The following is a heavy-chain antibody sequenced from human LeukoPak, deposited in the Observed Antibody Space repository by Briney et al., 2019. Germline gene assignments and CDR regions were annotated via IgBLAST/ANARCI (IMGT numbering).Heavy chain of an antibody. CDR2: ISYDGNNK. J-gene: IGHJ4*02. V-gene: IGHV3-30*18. Sequence: GRSLRLSCAASGFTFSSYDMHWVRQAPGKGLEWVAVISYDGNNKYYADSVKGRFTISRGNSNNTLFLHMNSLRAEDTAVYNCAKPLFSGSYWGGFDYCGQGTLVTVSS. CDR1: GFTFSSYD. CDR3: AKPLFSGSYWGGFDY. D-gene: IGHD1-26*01.